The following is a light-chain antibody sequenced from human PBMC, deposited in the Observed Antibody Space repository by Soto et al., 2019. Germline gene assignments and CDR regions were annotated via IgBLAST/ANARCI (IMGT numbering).Light chain of an antibody. V-gene: IGKV3-15*01. CDR2: GAS. CDR3: QQYNNWPPWT. CDR1: QSVGSH. Sequence: EIVMTQSPATLSVSPGERATLSCRASQSVGSHLAWYQQRPGQSPRLLIYGASYRATGIPARFSGSGSGTDFTLTISSLQSEDFAVYYCQQYNNWPPWTFGQGTKVEIK. J-gene: IGKJ1*01.